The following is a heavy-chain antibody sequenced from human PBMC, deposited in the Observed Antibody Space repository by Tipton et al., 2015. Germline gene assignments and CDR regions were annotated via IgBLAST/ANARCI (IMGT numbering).Heavy chain of an antibody. CDR2: VSQSGGA. V-gene: IGHV4-34*01. D-gene: IGHD3/OR15-3a*01. CDR1: GGSIGNYY. Sequence: TLSLTCTVSGGSIGNYYWSWIRQPPGKGLEWIGEVSQSGGANYNPSLRGRVAISMDTSKSRFSLSLTSLTVADSAIYFCARSSSGPPFGLLALWGQGTQVTVSS. CDR3: ARSSSGPPFGLLAL. J-gene: IGHJ5*02.